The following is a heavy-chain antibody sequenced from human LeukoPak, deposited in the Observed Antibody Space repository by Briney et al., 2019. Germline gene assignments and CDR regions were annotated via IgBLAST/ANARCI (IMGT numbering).Heavy chain of an antibody. CDR1: GGSISSYY. V-gene: IGHV4-59*01. J-gene: IGHJ4*02. CDR3: ARAKRPPTYYYDY. D-gene: IGHD6-6*01. Sequence: XSETLSLTCTVSGGSISSYYWSWIRQPPGKGLEWIGDIYYSGSTNYNPSLKSRVTISVDTSKNQFSLKLSSVTAADTAVYYCARAKRPPTYYYDYWGQGTLVTVSS. CDR2: IYYSGST.